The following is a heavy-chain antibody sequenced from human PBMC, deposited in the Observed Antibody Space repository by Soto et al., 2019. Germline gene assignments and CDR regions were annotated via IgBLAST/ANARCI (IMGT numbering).Heavy chain of an antibody. D-gene: IGHD3-9*01. CDR3: AREDDSTGHYSWLDP. CDR1: GGTFNTFT. V-gene: IGHV1-69*01. CDR2: FVPVFRSA. Sequence: HVQLVQSGAEVKKPGSSVKVSCKASGGTFNTFTFVWVRQAPGHGLEWMGGFVPVFRSANIAQKFRGRLTITTDESTSTAYMELSDLRSDDSAVYFCAREDDSTGHYSWLDPWGQGTLVIVSS. J-gene: IGHJ5*02.